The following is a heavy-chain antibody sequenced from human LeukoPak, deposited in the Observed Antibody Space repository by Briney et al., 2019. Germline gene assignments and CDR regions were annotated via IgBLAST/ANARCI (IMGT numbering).Heavy chain of an antibody. CDR2: ISPSGGST. V-gene: IGHV3-23*01. CDR3: AKDRRVIDY. J-gene: IGHJ4*02. D-gene: IGHD3-22*01. Sequence: GGSLRLSCAASGFTLSTYAMSWVRQAPGKGLEWVSCISPSGGSTYYAVSVNGRFTISRDNSKNTLFLQMNSLRVEDTAVYFCAKDRRVIDYWGQGTLVTVSS. CDR1: GFTLSTYA.